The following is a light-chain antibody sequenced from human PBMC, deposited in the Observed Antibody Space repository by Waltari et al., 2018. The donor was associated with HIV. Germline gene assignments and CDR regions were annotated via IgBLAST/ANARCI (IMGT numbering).Light chain of an antibody. CDR2: EVS. J-gene: IGLJ2*01. CDR3: SSDAGSNNVV. CDR1: SSDVGGYKY. Sequence: QSVLTQPPSASGSPGQSVTISCTGTSSDVGGYKYVSWYQQHPGKAPKLMIYEVSKRPSGVPERFSGSKSGNTASLTVSGLQAEDEAEYYCSSDAGSNNVVFGGGTKLTVL. V-gene: IGLV2-8*01.